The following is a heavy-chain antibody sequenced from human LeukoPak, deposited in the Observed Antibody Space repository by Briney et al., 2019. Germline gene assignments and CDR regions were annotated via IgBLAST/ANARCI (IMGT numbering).Heavy chain of an antibody. CDR3: ARDDIAAGGTTDL. CDR1: GFTFSSYA. J-gene: IGHJ5*02. CDR2: IYSGGRT. D-gene: IGHD6-13*01. V-gene: IGHV3-53*01. Sequence: GGSLRLSCAASGFTFSSYAMSWVRQAPGKGLEWVSVIYSGGRTYYADSVKGRFTISRDNSKNTLYLQVNSLRAEDTAVYYCARDDIAAGGTTDLWGQGTLVTVSS.